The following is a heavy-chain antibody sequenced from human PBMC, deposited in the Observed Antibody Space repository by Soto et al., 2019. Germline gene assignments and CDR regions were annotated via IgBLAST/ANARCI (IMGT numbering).Heavy chain of an antibody. Sequence: GGSLRLSCAASGFTFSNAWMNWVRQAPGKGLEWVGRIKSKTDGGTTDYAAPVKGRFTISRDDSKNTLYLQMNSLKTEDTAVYYCTTVDIPIAAAGTPTIYYYGMDVWGQGTTVTVSS. D-gene: IGHD6-13*01. CDR3: TTVDIPIAAAGTPTIYYYGMDV. CDR2: IKSKTDGGTT. J-gene: IGHJ6*02. CDR1: GFTFSNAW. V-gene: IGHV3-15*07.